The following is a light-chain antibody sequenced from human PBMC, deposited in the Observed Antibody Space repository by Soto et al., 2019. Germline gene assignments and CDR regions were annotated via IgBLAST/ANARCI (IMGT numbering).Light chain of an antibody. Sequence: SYELTQAPSVSVAPGQTARITCGGNNIGSKSVHWYQQKAGQAPALVVYDDSDRPSGIPERFSGSNSGNTATLTISRVEAGDEADYYCHVWDSSSDQYVFGSGTKVTVL. V-gene: IGLV3-21*02. CDR1: NIGSKS. CDR2: DDS. CDR3: HVWDSSSDQYV. J-gene: IGLJ1*01.